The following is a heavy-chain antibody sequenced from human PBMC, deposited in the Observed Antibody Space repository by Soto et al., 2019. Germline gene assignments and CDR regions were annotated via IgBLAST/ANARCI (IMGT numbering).Heavy chain of an antibody. J-gene: IGHJ5*02. CDR1: GVRRSTSEKG. Sequence: PKQTLTLTCTYSGVRRSTSEKGVGWIRQPPGKALEWLALIYWDDDKRYSPSLKTRLTITKDTSKNQVVLTMTNVDPVDTATYYCARIIVVVPAAIRPHRARVYNWFDPWGQGTLVTVSS. CDR3: ARIIVVVPAAIRPHRARVYNWFDP. V-gene: IGHV2-5*02. D-gene: IGHD2-2*01. CDR2: IYWDDDK.